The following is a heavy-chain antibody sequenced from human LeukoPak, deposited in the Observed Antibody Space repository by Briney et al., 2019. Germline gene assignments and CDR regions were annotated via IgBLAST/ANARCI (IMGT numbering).Heavy chain of an antibody. D-gene: IGHD1-1*01. J-gene: IGHJ6*03. CDR3: ARDQDWKRDYYYYYYMDV. Sequence: ASVKVSCKASGYTFTSYYMHWVRQAPGQGLEWMGIINPSGGSTSYAQKFQGRVTMTRDTSTSTVYMELSSLRSEDTAVYYCARDQDWKRDYYYYYYMDVWGKGTTVTVSS. CDR1: GYTFTSYY. CDR2: INPSGGST. V-gene: IGHV1-46*01.